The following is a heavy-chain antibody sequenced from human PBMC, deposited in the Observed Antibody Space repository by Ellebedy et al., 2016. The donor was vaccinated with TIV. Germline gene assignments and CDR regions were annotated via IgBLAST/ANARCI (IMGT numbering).Heavy chain of an antibody. CDR1: GFIFSDYA. D-gene: IGHD3-22*01. CDR2: ISGRGEST. Sequence: GESLKISCATSGFIFSDYAISWVRQPPGKGLEWVATISGRGESTFAADSVKGRFTISRDFSKRTVYLQMNSLRVEDTAVYFCATRGHSIGWFADWGQGTLVPVSS. CDR3: ATRGHSIGWFAD. J-gene: IGHJ5*02. V-gene: IGHV3-23*01.